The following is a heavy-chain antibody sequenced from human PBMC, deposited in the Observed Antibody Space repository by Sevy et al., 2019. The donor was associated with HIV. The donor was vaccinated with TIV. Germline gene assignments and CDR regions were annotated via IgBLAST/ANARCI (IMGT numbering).Heavy chain of an antibody. V-gene: IGHV1-18*01. CDR3: ARDRVGATFPKTSYYYYYGMDV. CDR1: GYTFTSYG. D-gene: IGHD1-26*01. J-gene: IGHJ6*02. Sequence: ASVKVSCKASGYTFTSYGISWVRHAPGQGLEWMGWISAYNGNTNYAQKLQSRVTMTTDTSTSTAYMELRSLRSDDTAVYYCARDRVGATFPKTSYYYYYGMDVWGQGTTVTVSS. CDR2: ISAYNGNT.